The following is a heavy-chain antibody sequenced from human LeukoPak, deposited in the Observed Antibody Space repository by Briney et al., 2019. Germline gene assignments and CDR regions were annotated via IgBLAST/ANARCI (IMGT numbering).Heavy chain of an antibody. CDR2: MNPNSGNT. Sequence: GASVKVSCKASGYTFTSYDINWVRQATGQGLEWMGWMNPNSGNTGYAQKFRGRVTMTRNTSISTAYMELSSLRSEDTAVYYCARGFSIAVAGTAPPDYWGQGTLVTVSS. V-gene: IGHV1-8*01. J-gene: IGHJ4*02. CDR3: ARGFSIAVAGTAPPDY. D-gene: IGHD6-19*01. CDR1: GYTFTSYD.